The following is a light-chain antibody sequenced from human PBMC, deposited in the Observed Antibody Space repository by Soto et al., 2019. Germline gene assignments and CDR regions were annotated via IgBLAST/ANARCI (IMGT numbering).Light chain of an antibody. CDR1: QSVSSY. V-gene: IGKV3-11*01. J-gene: IGKJ2*01. CDR2: DAS. Sequence: EIVLTQSPATLSLSPGERATLSCRASQSVSSYLAWYQQKPGQAPRLLIYDASNRATGIPARFSGSGSGTDFTLTISGLEPEDFAVYYCQRGAAFGQGTKLEIK. CDR3: QRGAA.